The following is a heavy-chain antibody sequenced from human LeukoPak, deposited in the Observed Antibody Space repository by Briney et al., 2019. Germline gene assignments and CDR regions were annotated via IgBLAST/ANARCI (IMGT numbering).Heavy chain of an antibody. Sequence: KASETLSLTCAVYGGSFSGYNWSWIRQPPGKGLEWIGEINHSGSTNYNPSLKSRVTISVDTSKNQFSLKLSSVTAADTAVYYCARLSWIQLWSIDYWGQGTLVTVSS. V-gene: IGHV4-34*01. CDR2: INHSGST. D-gene: IGHD5-18*01. J-gene: IGHJ4*02. CDR1: GGSFSGYN. CDR3: ARLSWIQLWSIDY.